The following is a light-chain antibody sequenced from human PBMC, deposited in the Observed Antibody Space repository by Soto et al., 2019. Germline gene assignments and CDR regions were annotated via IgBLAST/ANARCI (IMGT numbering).Light chain of an antibody. CDR3: QQYENLPPYT. Sequence: DIQMTQSPSSLSASVGDRVTITCQASRDISVYLNWYQQKPGKPPKLLVYDASNLQTGVPARFSGSGSGTHFTFSISSLQPEDIATYYCQQYENLPPYTFGQGTKVEIK. CDR2: DAS. V-gene: IGKV1-33*01. CDR1: RDISVY. J-gene: IGKJ2*01.